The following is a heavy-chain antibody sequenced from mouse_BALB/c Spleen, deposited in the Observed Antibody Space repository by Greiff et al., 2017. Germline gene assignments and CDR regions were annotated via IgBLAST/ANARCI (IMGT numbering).Heavy chain of an antibody. D-gene: IGHD2-3*01. CDR3: ARERGYYSYYYAMDY. CDR2: ISYDGSN. CDR1: GYSITSGYY. Sequence: DVKLQESGPGLVKPSQSLSLTCSVTGYSITSGYYWNWIRQFPGNKLEWMGYISYDGSNNYNPSLKNRISITRYTSKNQFFLKLDSVTTEDTATYYCARERGYYSYYYAMDYWGQGTSVTVSS. V-gene: IGHV3-6*02. J-gene: IGHJ4*01.